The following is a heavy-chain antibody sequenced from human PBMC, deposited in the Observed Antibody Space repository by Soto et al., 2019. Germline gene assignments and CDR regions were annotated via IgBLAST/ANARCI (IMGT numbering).Heavy chain of an antibody. CDR3: ARDRGYDYIWGTGMDV. Sequence: GGSLRLSCAASGFTFSSYSMNWVRQAPGKGLEWVSYISSSSSTIYYADSVKGRFTISRDNAKNSLYLQMNSLRAEDTAVYYCARDRGYDYIWGTGMDVWGKGTTVTVSS. D-gene: IGHD3-16*01. CDR2: ISSSSSTI. V-gene: IGHV3-48*01. J-gene: IGHJ6*04. CDR1: GFTFSSYS.